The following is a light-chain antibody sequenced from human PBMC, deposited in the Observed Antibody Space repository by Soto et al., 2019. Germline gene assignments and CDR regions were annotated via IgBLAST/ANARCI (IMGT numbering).Light chain of an antibody. Sequence: QSALTQPASVSGSPGQSITISCTGTSSDVGGYNYVSWYQQQPGKAHKLMIYEVSNRPSGVSNRFSGSKSGNTASLTISGLQAEDEADYYCSSYTTSSTLVFGGGTKLTVL. CDR1: SSDVGGYNY. CDR2: EVS. CDR3: SSYTTSSTLV. J-gene: IGLJ3*02. V-gene: IGLV2-14*01.